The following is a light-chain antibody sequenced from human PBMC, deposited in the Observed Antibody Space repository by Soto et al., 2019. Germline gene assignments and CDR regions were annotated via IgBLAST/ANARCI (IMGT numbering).Light chain of an antibody. Sequence: EIVLTQSPATLSLSPGERATLSCRASQSVSSYLAWYQQKPGQAPRLLIYDASNRATGIPARFSGSGSGTDFTLTLSSLEPEDFAVYYCQQRSKWPPYTFGQGTKLEIK. J-gene: IGKJ2*01. CDR3: QQRSKWPPYT. V-gene: IGKV3-11*01. CDR2: DAS. CDR1: QSVSSY.